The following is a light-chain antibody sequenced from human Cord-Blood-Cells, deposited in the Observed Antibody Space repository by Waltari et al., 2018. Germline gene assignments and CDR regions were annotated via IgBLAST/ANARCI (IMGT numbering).Light chain of an antibody. CDR3: YSAADNKGV. J-gene: IGLJ3*02. Sequence: SYELTQPSSVSVSPGQTARITCSGDVLAKKYARWFQQKPGQAPVLVIYKDSDRPSGIPERFSGSSSGTAVTFTISGAQVEDEADYYCYSAADNKGVFGGGTKLTVL. V-gene: IGLV3-27*01. CDR2: KDS. CDR1: VLAKKY.